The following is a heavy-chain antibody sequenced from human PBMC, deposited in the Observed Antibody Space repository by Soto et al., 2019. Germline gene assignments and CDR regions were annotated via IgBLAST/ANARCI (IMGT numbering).Heavy chain of an antibody. V-gene: IGHV3-64*01. J-gene: IGHJ4*02. CDR2: ISSNGGST. Sequence: EVQLVESGGGLVQPGGSLRLSCAASGFTFSSYAMHWVRQAPGKGLEYVSAISSNGGSTYYANSVKGRFTISRDNSKNTLNLKMGSLRAEDMAVYYGARGPGYSFDYWGQGALVTVSS. CDR1: GFTFSSYA. CDR3: ARGPGYSFDY.